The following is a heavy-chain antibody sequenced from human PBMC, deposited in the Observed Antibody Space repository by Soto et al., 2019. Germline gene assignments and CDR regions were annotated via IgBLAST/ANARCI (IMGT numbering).Heavy chain of an antibody. V-gene: IGHV4-31*03. D-gene: IGHD5-18*01. CDR2: IYYSGST. CDR1: VGSIGSGGYY. J-gene: IGHJ4*02. Sequence: SETLSLSCTVSVGSIGSGGYYWGWIRRHPGKGLEWIGYIYYSGSTYYNPSLKSRVTISVDTSKNQFSLKLSSVTAADTAVYYCARSGVDTAMVFDYWGQGTLVTVSS. CDR3: ARSGVDTAMVFDY.